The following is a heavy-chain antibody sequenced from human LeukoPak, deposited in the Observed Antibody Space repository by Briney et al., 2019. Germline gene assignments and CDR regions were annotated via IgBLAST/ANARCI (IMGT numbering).Heavy chain of an antibody. CDR3: ARRVGQGFDP. CDR2: IYYSGST. Sequence: SETLSLTCTVSGGSISSYYWSWIRQPPGKGLEWIGYIYYSGSTNYNPSLKSRVTISVDTSKNQFSLKLSSVTAADTAVYYCARRVGQGFDPWGQGTLVTASS. V-gene: IGHV4-59*01. CDR1: GGSISSYY. J-gene: IGHJ5*02.